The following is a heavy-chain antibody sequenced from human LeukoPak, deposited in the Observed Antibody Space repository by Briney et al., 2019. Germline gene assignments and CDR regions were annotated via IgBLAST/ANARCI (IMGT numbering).Heavy chain of an antibody. D-gene: IGHD3-9*01. J-gene: IGHJ4*02. CDR2: IRNDGSDK. V-gene: IGHV3-30*02. CDR3: AKDDILTGYNLDF. CDR1: GFSFSGFG. Sequence: GGSLRLSCEAAGFSFSGFGMHWVRQAPGKGLEWVAFIRNDGSDKYYAGSVKGRITISRDNSKNTMYLQMNSLRVEDTAVYYCAKDDILTGYNLDFWGQGTLVTVSS.